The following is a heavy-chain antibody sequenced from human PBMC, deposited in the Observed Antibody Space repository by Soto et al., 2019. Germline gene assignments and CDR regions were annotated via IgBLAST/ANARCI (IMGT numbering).Heavy chain of an antibody. CDR2: ISGSGGST. J-gene: IGHJ3*02. Sequence: GSLRLSCAASGFTFSSYAMSWVRQAPGKGLEWVSAISGSGGSTYYADSVKGWFTISRDNSKNTLYLQMNSLRAEDTAVYYCAKDWVGIVVVVAATRDRGAFDIWGQGTMVTVSS. V-gene: IGHV3-23*01. D-gene: IGHD2-15*01. CDR3: AKDWVGIVVVVAATRDRGAFDI. CDR1: GFTFSSYA.